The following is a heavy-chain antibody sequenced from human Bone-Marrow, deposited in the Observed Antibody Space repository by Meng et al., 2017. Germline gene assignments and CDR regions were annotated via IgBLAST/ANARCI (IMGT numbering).Heavy chain of an antibody. CDR2: IYPGDSDT. J-gene: IGHJ2*01. V-gene: IGHV5-51*01. CDR3: ARRGYYYDSSGYYCWYFAL. D-gene: IGHD3-22*01. CDR1: GYSFTSYW. Sequence: GESLKISCKGSGYSFTSYWIGWVRQMPGKGLEWMGIIYPGDSDTRYSPSFQGQVTISADKSISTAYLQWSSLKASDTAMYYCARRGYYYDSSGYYCWYFALWGLGTLVTVSS.